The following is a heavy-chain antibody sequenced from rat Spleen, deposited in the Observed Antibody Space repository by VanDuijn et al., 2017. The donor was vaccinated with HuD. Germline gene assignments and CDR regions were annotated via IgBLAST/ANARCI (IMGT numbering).Heavy chain of an antibody. Sequence: EVQLVESGGGLVQPGRSLKLSCAASGFTFSNYGMHWIRQAPTKGLEWVASISPSGGSTYYRDSVKGRFTISRDNAKSTLYLQMDSLRSEDTATYYCATGLITTTVFDYWGQGVMVTVSS. CDR3: ATGLITTTVFDY. V-gene: IGHV5-19*01. J-gene: IGHJ2*01. CDR1: GFTFSNYG. D-gene: IGHD1-10*01. CDR2: ISPSGGST.